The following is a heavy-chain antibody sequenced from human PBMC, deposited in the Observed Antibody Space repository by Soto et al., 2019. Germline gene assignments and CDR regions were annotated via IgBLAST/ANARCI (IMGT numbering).Heavy chain of an antibody. CDR3: AHTRLRAAGLFDY. V-gene: IGHV2-5*02. D-gene: IGHD6-13*01. CDR2: IYWDDDK. CDR1: GFSVSTDGVG. Sequence: QITLKESGPTLVKPTQTLTLTCTLSGFSVSTDGVGVGWIRQPPGKALEWLGLIYWDDDKRYSPSLKSRVIITKDTSKSQVVLTMTNMDPVDTGTYYCAHTRLRAAGLFDYWGQGTLVTVSS. J-gene: IGHJ4*02.